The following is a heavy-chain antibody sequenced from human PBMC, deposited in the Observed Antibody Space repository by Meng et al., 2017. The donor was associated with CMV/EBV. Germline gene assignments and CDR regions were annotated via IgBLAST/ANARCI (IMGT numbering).Heavy chain of an antibody. Sequence: QTHLKASAPPLVNPTQTPTLTCTFPGFSLRTSGVGVGWIRQPPGKAPEWLALIYWGDYKRYSPSLKSRLTITKDTSKNQVVLTMTNMDPVDTATYYCAHRGRIAAAGTDWFDPWGQGTLVTVSS. CDR3: AHRGRIAAAGTDWFDP. J-gene: IGHJ5*02. D-gene: IGHD6-13*01. CDR2: IYWGDYK. V-gene: IGHV2-5*02. CDR1: GFSLRTSGVG.